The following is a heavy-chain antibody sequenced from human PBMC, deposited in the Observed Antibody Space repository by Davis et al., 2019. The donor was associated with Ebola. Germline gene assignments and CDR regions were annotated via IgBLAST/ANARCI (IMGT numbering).Heavy chain of an antibody. CDR2: INHSGST. CDR1: GGSFSGYY. CDR3: ARGPRGMGEHHRRLDY. J-gene: IGHJ4*02. D-gene: IGHD3-16*01. Sequence: SETLSLTCAVYGGSFSGYYWSWIRQPPGKGLEWIGEINHSGSTNYNPSLKSRVTISVDTSKNQFSLKLSSVTAADTAVYYCARGPRGMGEHHRRLDYWGQGTLVTVSS. V-gene: IGHV4-34*01.